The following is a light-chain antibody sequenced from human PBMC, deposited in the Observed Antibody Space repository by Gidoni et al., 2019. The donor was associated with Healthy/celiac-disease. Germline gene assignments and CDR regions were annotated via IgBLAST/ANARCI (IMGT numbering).Light chain of an antibody. CDR3: GTWDSSLSAERV. Sequence: SSSNIGNNYVSWYQQLPGTAPKLLIYDNNKRPSGIPDRFSGSKSGTSATLGITGLQTGDEADYYCGTWDSSLSAERVFGGGTKLTVL. J-gene: IGLJ3*02. V-gene: IGLV1-51*01. CDR2: DNN. CDR1: SSNIGNNY.